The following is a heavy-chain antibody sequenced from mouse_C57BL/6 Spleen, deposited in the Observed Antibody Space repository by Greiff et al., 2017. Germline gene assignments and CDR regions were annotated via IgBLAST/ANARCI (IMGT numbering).Heavy chain of an antibody. CDR2: INPNNGGT. CDR3: ANAYDGYYVGYFDV. CDR1: GYTFTDYN. D-gene: IGHD2-3*01. J-gene: IGHJ1*03. Sequence: EVQLQQSGPELVKPGASVKMSCKASGYTFTDYNMHWVKQSHGKSLEWIGYINPNNGGTSYNQKFKGKATLTVNKSSSTAYMELRSLTSEDSAVYYCANAYDGYYVGYFDVWGTGTTVTVAS. V-gene: IGHV1-22*01.